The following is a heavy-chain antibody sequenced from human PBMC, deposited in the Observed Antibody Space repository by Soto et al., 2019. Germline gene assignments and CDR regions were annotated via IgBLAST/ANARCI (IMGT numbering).Heavy chain of an antibody. CDR3: ARLAYDSRLNYLYFDH. CDR2: VYNDGSA. V-gene: IGHV4-4*01. J-gene: IGHJ4*02. D-gene: IGHD3-22*01. CDR1: GVSISSGNW. Sequence: SETLSLTCDVSGVSISSGNWWSWVRQPPGKGLEWTAEVYNDGSANYHPSLESRATISVDRSKNQFSLRLSSVTAADTGKYCCARLAYDSRLNYLYFDHWGQGTLVTVSS.